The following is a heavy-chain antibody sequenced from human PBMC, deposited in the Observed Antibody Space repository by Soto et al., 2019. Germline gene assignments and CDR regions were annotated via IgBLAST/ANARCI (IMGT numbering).Heavy chain of an antibody. V-gene: IGHV3-7*05. D-gene: IGHD6-13*01. J-gene: IGHJ3*02. CDR2: INRDGSKK. Sequence: EVQLEESGGDLVQPGGSLRLSCAASGFTLSAYWMTWVRQAPGKGLEWVANINRDGSKKSYLYSVWGRFTISRDSVGNSLYRQMDSLRADYTALYYCARDVSPGSSSLYLDAFDIWGQGTMVTVSS. CDR1: GFTLSAYW. CDR3: ARDVSPGSSSLYLDAFDI.